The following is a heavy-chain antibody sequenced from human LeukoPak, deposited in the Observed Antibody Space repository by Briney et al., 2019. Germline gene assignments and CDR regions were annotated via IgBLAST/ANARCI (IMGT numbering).Heavy chain of an antibody. J-gene: IGHJ4*02. Sequence: YYWGWIRQPPGKGLEWDSYISSSGSTIYYADSVKGRFTISRDNAKNSLYLQMNSLRAEDTAVYYCARDYGGSSPFDYWGQGTLVTVSS. CDR3: ARDYGGSSPFDY. CDR2: ISSSGSTI. D-gene: IGHD4-23*01. CDR1: YY. V-gene: IGHV3-11*04.